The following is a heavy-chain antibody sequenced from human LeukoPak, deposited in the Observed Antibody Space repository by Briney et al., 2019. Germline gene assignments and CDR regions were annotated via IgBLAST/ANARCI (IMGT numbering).Heavy chain of an antibody. CDR1: GFTFSSYA. CDR3: TTVSMVRGVIV. J-gene: IGHJ4*02. Sequence: GGSLRLSCAASGFTFSSYAMSWVRQAPGKGLEWVSAISGSGGSTYYADSVKGRFTISRDNSKNTLYLQMNSLRAEDTAVYYCTTVSMVRGVIVWGQGTLVTVSS. V-gene: IGHV3-23*01. D-gene: IGHD3-10*01. CDR2: ISGSGGST.